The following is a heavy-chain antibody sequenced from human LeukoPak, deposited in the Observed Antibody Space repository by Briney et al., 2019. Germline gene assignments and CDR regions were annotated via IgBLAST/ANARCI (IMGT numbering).Heavy chain of an antibody. D-gene: IGHD3-10*01. CDR2: ISYDGSNK. CDR3: ARDLPPVSYYGSGSFRGWFQH. Sequence: GGSLRLSCAASGFTFSSYAMHWVRQAPGKGLEWVAVISYDGSNKYYADSVKGRFTISRDNSKNTLYLQMNSLRAEDTAVYYCARDLPPVSYYGSGSFRGWFQHWGQGTLVTASS. V-gene: IGHV3-30-3*01. CDR1: GFTFSSYA. J-gene: IGHJ1*01.